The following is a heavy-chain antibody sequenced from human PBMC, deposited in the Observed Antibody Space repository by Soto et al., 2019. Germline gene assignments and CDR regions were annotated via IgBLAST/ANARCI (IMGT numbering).Heavy chain of an antibody. CDR3: ARAFGSGIRYMDV. CDR2: INPNSGGT. V-gene: IGHV1-2*04. D-gene: IGHD3-10*01. J-gene: IGHJ6*03. Sequence: ASVKVSCKASGYTFTGYYMHWVRQSPGQGLEWMGWINPNSGGTNYAQKFQGWVTMTRDTSISTAYMELSRLRSDDTAVYYCARAFGSGIRYMDVWVKGTTVTVSS. CDR1: GYTFTGYY.